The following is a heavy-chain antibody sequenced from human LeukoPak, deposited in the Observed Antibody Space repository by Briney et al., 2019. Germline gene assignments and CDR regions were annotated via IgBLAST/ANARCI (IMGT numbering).Heavy chain of an antibody. CDR1: GGSISSSSYY. CDR3: ARVHMASCSSTTCYEANWFDP. D-gene: IGHD2-2*01. Sequence: SETLSLTCTVSGGSISSSSYYWGWFRQPPGKGLEWIGSIYYRGGTNYNPSLKSRVTISVDTSKNQFSLKLSSLTAADTAVYYCARVHMASCSSTTCYEANWFDPWGQGTLVTVSS. CDR2: IYYRGGT. V-gene: IGHV4-39*07. J-gene: IGHJ5*02.